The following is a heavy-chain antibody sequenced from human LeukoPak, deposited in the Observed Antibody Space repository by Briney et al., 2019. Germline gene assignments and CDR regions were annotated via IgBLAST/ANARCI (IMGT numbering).Heavy chain of an antibody. V-gene: IGHV3-30*03. J-gene: IGHJ4*02. Sequence: GGSLRLSCAASGFTFSSYGVHWVRQAPGKGLEWVADISYDGSNKYYADSVKGRFTISRDNSKNTLYLQMNSLRAEDTAVYYCATPQQWLVLWNYFDYWGQGTLVTVSS. CDR3: ATPQQWLVLWNYFDY. CDR2: ISYDGSNK. CDR1: GFTFSSYG. D-gene: IGHD6-19*01.